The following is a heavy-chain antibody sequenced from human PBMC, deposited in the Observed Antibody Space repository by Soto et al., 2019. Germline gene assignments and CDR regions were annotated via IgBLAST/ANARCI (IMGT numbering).Heavy chain of an antibody. D-gene: IGHD3-10*01. J-gene: IGHJ6*02. CDR1: GYTFTFYG. CDR3: ARDKELARGGYYYYGMDV. V-gene: IGHV1-18*04. Sequence: GASVKVSCKASGYTFTFYGISWVRQAPGQWLQWIGWISAYHGNTNYAQKLQGRVTMTPDTSTSTAYMALRSLRSDDTAVYYCARDKELARGGYYYYGMDVWGQGTTVTVSS. CDR2: ISAYHGNT.